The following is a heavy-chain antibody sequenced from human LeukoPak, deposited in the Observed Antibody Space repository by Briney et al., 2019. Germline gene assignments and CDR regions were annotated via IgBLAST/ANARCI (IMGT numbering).Heavy chain of an antibody. CDR2: IYYSGST. CDR3: ARSVRVHTRHWFDP. J-gene: IGHJ5*02. D-gene: IGHD4/OR15-4a*01. CDR1: GGSISSYY. V-gene: IGHV4-59*01. Sequence: SETLSLTCTVSGGSISSYYWSWIRQPPGKGLEWIGYIYYSGSTNYNPSLKGRVTISVDTSKNQFSLKLSSVTAADTAMYYCARSVRVHTRHWFDPWGQGTLVTVSS.